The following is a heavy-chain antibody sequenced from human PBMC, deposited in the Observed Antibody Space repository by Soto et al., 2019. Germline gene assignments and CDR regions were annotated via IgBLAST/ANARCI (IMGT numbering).Heavy chain of an antibody. Sequence: DVPLVESGGGLVQPGGSLRLSCVASGYNFGSYAMMWVRQAPGKGLEWISTIGGGGISSYYADSVKGRFTISRDNSNNTVYLQMNSLRAEDTAVYYCAKDPRLELRGVDSWGQGTQVTVSS. CDR3: AKDPRLELRGVDS. V-gene: IGHV3-23*04. J-gene: IGHJ5*01. D-gene: IGHD1-7*01. CDR1: GYNFGSYA. CDR2: IGGGGISS.